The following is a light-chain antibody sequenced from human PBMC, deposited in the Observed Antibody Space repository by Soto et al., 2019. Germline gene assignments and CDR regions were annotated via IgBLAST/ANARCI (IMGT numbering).Light chain of an antibody. Sequence: DIQMTQSPSALSASVGDRATITCRASQSISSWLAWYQQKPGKAPKLLIYDACTLQSGVPSRYSGSGSGTEFTLTISKLQPDDFATYYCQQYESYSPWTFGQGTKVDIK. CDR2: DAC. V-gene: IGKV1-5*01. CDR1: QSISSW. CDR3: QQYESYSPWT. J-gene: IGKJ1*01.